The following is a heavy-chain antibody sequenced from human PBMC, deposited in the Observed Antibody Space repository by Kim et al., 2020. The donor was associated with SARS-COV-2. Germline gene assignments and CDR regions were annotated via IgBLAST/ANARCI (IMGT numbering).Heavy chain of an antibody. CDR1: GFSLNTSGMS. D-gene: IGHD3-22*01. CDR3: ARIQGTGYYYAFDF. Sequence: SGPTLVKPTQTLKLTCSFSGFSLNTSGMSVSWIRQPPGKALEWLERIDWDDDKYYSTSLKTRLTISKDTSKAQVVLTMTKIDPVDTATYYCARIQGTGYYYAFDFWGQGTLVTVSS. J-gene: IGHJ4*02. V-gene: IGHV2-70*11. CDR2: IDWDDDK.